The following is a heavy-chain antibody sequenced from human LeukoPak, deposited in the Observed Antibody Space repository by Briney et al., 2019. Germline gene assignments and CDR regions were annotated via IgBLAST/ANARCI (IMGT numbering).Heavy chain of an antibody. CDR1: GFNFSSYW. CDR2: IKQDGSEK. D-gene: IGHD3-16*01. CDR3: ARDSRGLWGYYFDY. Sequence: PGGSLRLSCAASGFNFSSYWMNWVRQAPGKGLEWVANIKQDGSEKYYVDSVKGRFTISRDNAKNSLYLQMNSLRAEDTAVYYCARDSRGLWGYYFDYWGQGTLVTVSS. V-gene: IGHV3-7*01. J-gene: IGHJ4*02.